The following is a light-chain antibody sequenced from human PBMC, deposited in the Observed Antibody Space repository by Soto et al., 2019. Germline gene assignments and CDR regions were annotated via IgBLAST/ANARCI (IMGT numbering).Light chain of an antibody. V-gene: IGKV3D-15*01. J-gene: IGKJ1*01. Sequence: EIMMTQSPDTLSVSPGERVTLSCRASQSVGSNLVWYQQKPGQGPRLLIYGASTRATGVPDRFSGSGSGTDCSLTISSLQSEDAAVYYCQQCNNWPPWTFGQGTKVEIK. CDR3: QQCNNWPPWT. CDR2: GAS. CDR1: QSVGSN.